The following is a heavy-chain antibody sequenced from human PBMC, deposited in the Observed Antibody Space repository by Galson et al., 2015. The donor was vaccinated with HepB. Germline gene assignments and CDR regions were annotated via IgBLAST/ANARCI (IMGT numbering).Heavy chain of an antibody. CDR3: AKTGYGGDYYGY. V-gene: IGHV3-23*01. CDR1: GFTFSSYA. Sequence: SLRLSCAASGFTFSSYAMSWVRQAPGKGLEWVSAISGSGGSTYYADSVKGRFTISRDNSKNTLYLQMNSLRAEDTAVYYCAKTGYGGDYYGYWGQGTLVTVSS. CDR2: ISGSGGST. J-gene: IGHJ4*02. D-gene: IGHD3-16*01.